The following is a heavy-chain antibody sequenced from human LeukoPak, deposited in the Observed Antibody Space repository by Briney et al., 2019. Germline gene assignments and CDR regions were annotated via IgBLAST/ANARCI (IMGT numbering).Heavy chain of an antibody. CDR2: INTDGSST. V-gene: IGHV3-74*01. J-gene: IGHJ4*02. Sequence: GGSLRLSCAASGFTFSSYWMHWVRQAPGKGPVWVSRINTDGSSTSYADSVKGRFTISRGNAKNTLYLQMNSLRAEDTAVYYCARGGEDYYDSSVFDYWGQGTLVTVSS. CDR3: ARGGEDYYDSSVFDY. D-gene: IGHD3-22*01. CDR1: GFTFSSYW.